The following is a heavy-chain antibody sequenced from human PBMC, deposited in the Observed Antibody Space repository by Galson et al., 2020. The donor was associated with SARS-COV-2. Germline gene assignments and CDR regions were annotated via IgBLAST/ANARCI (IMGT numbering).Heavy chain of an antibody. CDR3: AKNKGAGTVLFDY. Sequence: TGGSLRLSCAASGFTFDDYAMHWVRQAPGKGLEWVSGISWNSGSIVYADSVKGRFTISRDNAKNSLYLQMNSLRADDTALYYCAKNKGAGTVLFDYWGQGTLVTVSS. V-gene: IGHV3-9*01. J-gene: IGHJ4*02. CDR1: GFTFDDYA. D-gene: IGHD1-1*01. CDR2: ISWNSGSI.